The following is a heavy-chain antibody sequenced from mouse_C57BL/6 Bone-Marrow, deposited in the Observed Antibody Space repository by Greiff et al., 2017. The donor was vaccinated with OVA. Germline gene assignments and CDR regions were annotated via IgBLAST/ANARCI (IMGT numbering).Heavy chain of an antibody. J-gene: IGHJ2*01. CDR3: ARHYYGSSYY. D-gene: IGHD1-1*01. CDR1: GFTFSSYG. Sequence: EVQLVESGGDLVKPGGSLKLSCAASGFTFSSYGMSWVRQTPDKRLEWVATISSGGSYTYNPDSVKGRFTISRDNAKNTLYLQMSSLKSEDTAMYYCARHYYGSSYYWGQGTTLTVSS. V-gene: IGHV5-6*01. CDR2: ISSGGSYT.